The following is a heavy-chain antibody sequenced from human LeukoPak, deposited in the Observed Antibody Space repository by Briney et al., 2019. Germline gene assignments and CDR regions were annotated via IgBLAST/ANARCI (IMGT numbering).Heavy chain of an antibody. D-gene: IGHD3-3*01. CDR1: GGSISSSSYY. Sequence: NPSETLSLTCTVSGGSISSSSYYWGWIRQPPGKGLEWIGSIYDSGSTYYNPSLNSRVTISVDTSKNQFSLKLSSVTAADTAVYYCAREYDFWSGDYRWLSSRFDPWGQGTLVTVSS. V-gene: IGHV4-39*07. CDR2: IYDSGST. J-gene: IGHJ5*02. CDR3: AREYDFWSGDYRWLSSRFDP.